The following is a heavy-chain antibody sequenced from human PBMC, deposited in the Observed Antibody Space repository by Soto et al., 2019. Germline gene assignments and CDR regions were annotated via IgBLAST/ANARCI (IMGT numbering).Heavy chain of an antibody. J-gene: IGHJ6*03. D-gene: IGHD2-2*01. Sequence: GGSLRLSCAASGFTFSSYGMHWVRQAPGKGLEWVAVISYDGSNKYYADSVKGRFTISRDNSKNTLYLQMNSLRAEDTAVYYCASTGPAAKGEAVPYYYYMDVWGKGTTVTVSS. CDR2: ISYDGSNK. V-gene: IGHV3-30*03. CDR1: GFTFSSYG. CDR3: ASTGPAAKGEAVPYYYYMDV.